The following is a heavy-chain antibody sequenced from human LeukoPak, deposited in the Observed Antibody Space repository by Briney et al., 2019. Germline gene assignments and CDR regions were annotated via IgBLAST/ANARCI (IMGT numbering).Heavy chain of an antibody. V-gene: IGHV3-30*03. Sequence: GGSLRLSCAASGFTFSSYSMNWVRQAPGKGLEWVAVISYDGSNKYYADSVKGRFTISRDNSKNTLYLQMNSLRAEDTAVYYCGGATSFDYWGQGTLVTVSS. CDR3: GGATSFDY. CDR1: GFTFSSYS. J-gene: IGHJ4*02. CDR2: ISYDGSNK. D-gene: IGHD1-26*01.